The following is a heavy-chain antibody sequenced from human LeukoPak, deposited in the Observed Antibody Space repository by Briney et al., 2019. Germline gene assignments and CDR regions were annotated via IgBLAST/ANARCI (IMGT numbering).Heavy chain of an antibody. CDR2: INPNSGGT. J-gene: IGHJ6*02. CDR3: ARERYDAPDSQYYYYGMDV. D-gene: IGHD1-14*01. CDR1: GYTFTGYY. V-gene: IGHV1-2*02. Sequence: GASVKVSCKASGYTFTGYYMHWVRQAPGQGLEWMGWINPNSGGTNYAQKFQGRVTMTRDTSISTAYMELSRLRSDDTAVYYCARERYDAPDSQYYYYGMDVWGQGTTVTVSS.